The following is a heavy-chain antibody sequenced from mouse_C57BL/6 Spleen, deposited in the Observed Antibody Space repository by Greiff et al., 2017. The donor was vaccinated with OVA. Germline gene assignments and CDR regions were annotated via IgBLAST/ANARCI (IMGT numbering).Heavy chain of an antibody. J-gene: IGHJ3*01. V-gene: IGHV1-15*01. D-gene: IGHD1-1*01. Sequence: QVQLKESGAELVRPGASVTLSCKASGYTFTDYEMHWVKQTPVHGLEWIGAIDPETGGTAYNQKFKGKAILTADKSSSTAYMELRSLTSEDSAVYYCTSHYYGSSPWFAYWGQGTLVTVSA. CDR2: IDPETGGT. CDR1: GYTFTDYE. CDR3: TSHYYGSSPWFAY.